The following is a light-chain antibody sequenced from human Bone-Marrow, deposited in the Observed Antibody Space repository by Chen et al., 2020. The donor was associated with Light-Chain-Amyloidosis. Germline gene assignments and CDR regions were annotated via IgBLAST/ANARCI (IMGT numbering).Light chain of an antibody. Sequence: QSALTQPASVSGSPGQSITIPCTGTSSDVGGDNHVSWYQQHPDKAPKLMIYEVTNRPSWVPDRCSGSKSDNTASLTISGLQTEDEADYFCSSYTITNTLVFGSGTRVTFL. CDR3: SSYTITNTLV. CDR2: EVT. J-gene: IGLJ1*01. CDR1: SSDVGGDNH. V-gene: IGLV2-14*01.